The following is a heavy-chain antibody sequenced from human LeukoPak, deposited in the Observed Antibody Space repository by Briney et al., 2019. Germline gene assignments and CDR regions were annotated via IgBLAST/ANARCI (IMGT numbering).Heavy chain of an antibody. CDR1: GYTFTGYY. D-gene: IGHD2-2*03. CDR3: ARAVGLSAFDI. J-gene: IGHJ3*02. CDR2: INPNSGGT. V-gene: IGHV1-2*02. Sequence: ASVKVSCKASGYTFTGYYMHWVRQAPGQGLEWMGWINPNSGGTSYAQKFQGRVTMTRDTSISTAYMELSRLRSDDTAVYYCARAVGLSAFDIWGQGTMVTVSS.